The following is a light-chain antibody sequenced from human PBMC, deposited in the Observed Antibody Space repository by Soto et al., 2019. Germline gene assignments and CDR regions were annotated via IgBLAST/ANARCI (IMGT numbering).Light chain of an antibody. J-gene: IGKJ1*01. CDR2: KAS. CDR3: QQYNSSPT. V-gene: IGKV1-5*03. Sequence: DIQMTQSPSTLSASVGDRVTITCRASQSISSWLAWYQQKPGKAPKLLIYKASSLESGVPSRFSGSGSGTEFTLTIRSLQPDDFATYSCQQYNSSPTFGQGTKVEIK. CDR1: QSISSW.